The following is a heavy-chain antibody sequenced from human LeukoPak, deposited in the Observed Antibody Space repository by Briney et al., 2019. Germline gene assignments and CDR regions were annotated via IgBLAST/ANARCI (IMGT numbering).Heavy chain of an antibody. J-gene: IGHJ4*02. CDR2: IWYDGNNK. Sequence: PGGSLRLSCAASGITFSSYGMHWVRQAPGKGLEWVAVIWYDGNNKYYADSVKGRFTISRDNSKNTLYLQMNNLRAEDTAVYYCARETGGYFDYWGQGTLVTVSS. CDR3: ARETGGYFDY. CDR1: GITFSSYG. V-gene: IGHV3-33*01. D-gene: IGHD2-15*01.